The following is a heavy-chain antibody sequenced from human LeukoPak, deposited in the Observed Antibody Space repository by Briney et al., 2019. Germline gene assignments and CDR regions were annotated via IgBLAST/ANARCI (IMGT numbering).Heavy chain of an antibody. Sequence: SETLSLTCAVSGGSISSGGYSWSWIRQPPGKGLEWIGYIYYSGSTYYNPSLKSRVTISVDTSKNQFSLKLSSVTAADTAVYYCARDRKGGRAARQPDGRRAYYYYMDVWGKGTTVTVSS. CDR2: IYYSGST. CDR1: GGSISSGGYS. D-gene: IGHD6-6*01. V-gene: IGHV4-30-4*07. CDR3: ARDRKGGRAARQPDGRRAYYYYMDV. J-gene: IGHJ6*03.